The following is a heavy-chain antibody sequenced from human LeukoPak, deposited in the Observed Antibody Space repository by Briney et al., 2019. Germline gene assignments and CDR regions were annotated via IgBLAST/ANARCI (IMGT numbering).Heavy chain of an antibody. CDR2: ISVSGGNT. D-gene: IGHD4-17*01. Sequence: PGGSLRLSCAASGFTFNTYAMSWVRQAPGKGLEWVSGISVSGGNTYYADSVKGRFTISRDNSKNTLYLQMKSLRAEDTAVYYCAKQNGDYENWFDPWGQGTLVTVSS. CDR3: AKQNGDYENWFDP. V-gene: IGHV3-23*01. CDR1: GFTFNTYA. J-gene: IGHJ5*02.